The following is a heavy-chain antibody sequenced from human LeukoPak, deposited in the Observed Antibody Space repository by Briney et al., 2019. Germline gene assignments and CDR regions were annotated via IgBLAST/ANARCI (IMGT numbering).Heavy chain of an antibody. CDR2: INHSGST. CDR3: GIFGVPTGFDY. V-gene: IGHV4-34*01. J-gene: IGHJ4*02. Sequence: PSETLSLTCAVYGGSFSGYYWSWIRQPPGKGLEWIGEINHSGSTNYNPSLKCRVTISVDTSKNQFSLKLSSVTAADTAVYYCGIFGVPTGFDYWGQGTLVTVSS. D-gene: IGHD3-3*01. CDR1: GGSFSGYY.